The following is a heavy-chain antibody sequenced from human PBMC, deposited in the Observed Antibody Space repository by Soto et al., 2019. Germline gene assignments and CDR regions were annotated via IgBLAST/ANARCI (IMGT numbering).Heavy chain of an antibody. Sequence: GGSLRLSCAASGFAFSGYAMHWVRQAPGKGLEWVAVISYDGSNKYYADSVKGRFTISRDNSKNTLYLQMNSLRAEDTVVYYCARDLSGSGDWGQGTLVTVSS. CDR3: ARDLSGSGD. CDR2: ISYDGSNK. CDR1: GFAFSGYA. D-gene: IGHD3-10*01. J-gene: IGHJ4*02. V-gene: IGHV3-30-3*01.